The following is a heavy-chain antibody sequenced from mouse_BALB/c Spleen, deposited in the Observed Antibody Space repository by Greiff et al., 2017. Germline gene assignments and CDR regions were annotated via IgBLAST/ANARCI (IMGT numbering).Heavy chain of an antibody. CDR1: GFTFSSYG. J-gene: IGHJ2*01. Sequence: EVQLVESGGDLVKPGGSLKLSCAASGFTFSSYGMSWVRQTPDKRLEWVATISSGGSYTYYPDSVKGRFTISRDNAKNTLYLQMSSLKSEDTAMYYCARHENLFNFDYWGQGTTLTVSS. D-gene: IGHD1-1*01. CDR3: ARHENLFNFDY. V-gene: IGHV5-6*01. CDR2: ISSGGSYT.